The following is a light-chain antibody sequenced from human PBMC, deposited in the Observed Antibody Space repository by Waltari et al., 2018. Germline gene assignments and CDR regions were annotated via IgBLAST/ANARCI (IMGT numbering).Light chain of an antibody. V-gene: IGLV2-23*02. J-gene: IGLJ3*02. CDR2: DVS. CDR1: SSDIRRYDI. CDR3: CSFAGNYVWV. Sequence: QSALTQPAAVSGSPGQSVTIPCIGASSDIRRYDIVSWYQQHPGNAPKLVISDVSKRPSGVSDRFSGSKSGDTASLTISGLQFEDEADYYFCSFAGNYVWVFGGGTRLTVL.